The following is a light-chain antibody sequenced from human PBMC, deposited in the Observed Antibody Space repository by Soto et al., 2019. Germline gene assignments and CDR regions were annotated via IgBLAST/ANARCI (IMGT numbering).Light chain of an antibody. J-gene: IGKJ5*01. CDR3: QQYHSDPIT. Sequence: DIVLTQSPDSLAVSLGGRATINCKSSQSLLYTSNNKNYLAWYQQKPGQPPRLLIYWASTRESGVPDRFSGSGSGTDFTLTISSLQAEDVAVYYCQQYHSDPITFGQGTRREIK. CDR1: QSLLYTSNNKNY. V-gene: IGKV4-1*01. CDR2: WAS.